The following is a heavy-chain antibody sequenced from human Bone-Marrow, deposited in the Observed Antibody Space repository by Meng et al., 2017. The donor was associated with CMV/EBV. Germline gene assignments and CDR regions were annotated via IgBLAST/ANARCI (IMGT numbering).Heavy chain of an antibody. CDR3: ARAKYSIAAPSDY. V-gene: IGHV3-23*01. Sequence: GESLKISCAASGFTFSDYGMNWVRLGPGKGLEWVSGIRGSGDTTYYADSVKGRFTISRDNSKNTLYLQMNSLRVEDTAVYYCARAKYSIAAPSDYWGQGTLVTVSS. D-gene: IGHD6-6*01. CDR1: GFTFSDYG. J-gene: IGHJ4*02. CDR2: IRGSGDTT.